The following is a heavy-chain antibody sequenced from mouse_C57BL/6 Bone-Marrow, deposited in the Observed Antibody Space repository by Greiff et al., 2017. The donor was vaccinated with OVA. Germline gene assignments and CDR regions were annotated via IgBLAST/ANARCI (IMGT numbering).Heavy chain of an antibody. Sequence: VQLQQSGAELVKPGASVKLSCKASGYTFTEYTIHWVKQRPGQGLEWIGWFYPGSGSIKYNEKFKDKATLTADKSSSTVYMQLSRMTSVNSAVSFFERHEADGYDSDYYAMDYWGQGTSVTVSS. CDR1: GYTFTEYT. J-gene: IGHJ4*01. V-gene: IGHV1-62-2*01. CDR2: FYPGSGSI. D-gene: IGHD2-2*01. CDR3: ERHEADGYDSDYYAMDY.